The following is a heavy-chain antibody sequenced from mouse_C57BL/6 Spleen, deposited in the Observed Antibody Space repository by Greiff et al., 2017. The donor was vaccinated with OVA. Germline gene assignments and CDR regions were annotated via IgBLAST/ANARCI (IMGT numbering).Heavy chain of an antibody. CDR3: ARPIYYDSHFDY. V-gene: IGHV1-4*01. CDR1: GYTFTSYT. D-gene: IGHD2-4*01. Sequence: VQLQQSGAELARPGASVKMSCKASGYTFTSYTMHWVKQRPGQGLEWIGYINPSSGYTKYNQKFKDKATLTADKSSSTAYMQLSSLTSEDSAVYYCARPIYYDSHFDYWGQGTTLTVSS. CDR2: INPSSGYT. J-gene: IGHJ2*01.